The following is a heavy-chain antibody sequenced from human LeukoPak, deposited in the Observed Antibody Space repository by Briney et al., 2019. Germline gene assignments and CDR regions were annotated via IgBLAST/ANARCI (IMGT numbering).Heavy chain of an antibody. CDR3: ARDCSGGSCYEF. D-gene: IGHD2-15*01. CDR1: GGSISSYY. V-gene: IGHV4-59*01. Sequence: SETLSLTCTVSGGSISSYYWSWIRQPPGKGLEWIGYIYYSGSTNYNPSLKSRVTISVDTSKNQFSLKLSSVTAADTAVYYCARDCSGGSCYEFWGQGTLVTVSS. J-gene: IGHJ4*02. CDR2: IYYSGST.